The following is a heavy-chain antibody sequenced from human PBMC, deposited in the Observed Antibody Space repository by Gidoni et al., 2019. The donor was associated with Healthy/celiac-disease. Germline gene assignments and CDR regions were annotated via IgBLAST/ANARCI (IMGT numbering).Heavy chain of an antibody. V-gene: IGHV1-69*01. CDR3: ARETRYYYDSSGYVYYYGMDV. Sequence: QVQLVQSGAEVKKPGSSVKVSCKASGGTFSSYAISWVRQAPGQGLEWMGGIIPIFGTANYAQKFQGRVTITADESTSTAYMELSSLRSEDTAVYYCARETRYYYDSSGYVYYYGMDVWGQGTTVTVSS. CDR2: IIPIFGTA. D-gene: IGHD3-22*01. J-gene: IGHJ6*02. CDR1: GGTFSSYA.